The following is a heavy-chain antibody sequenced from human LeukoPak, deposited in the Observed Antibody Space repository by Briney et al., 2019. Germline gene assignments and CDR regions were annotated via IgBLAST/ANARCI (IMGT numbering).Heavy chain of an antibody. CDR1: GFTFSSYG. Sequence: GRSLRLSCAASGFTFSSYGMHWVRQAPGKGLEWVAFIRYDGSNKYYADSVKGRFTISRDNSKNTLYLQMNSLRAEDTAVYYCAKDELKQWLVYDYWGQGTLVTVSS. CDR3: AKDELKQWLVYDY. V-gene: IGHV3-30*02. D-gene: IGHD6-19*01. CDR2: IRYDGSNK. J-gene: IGHJ4*02.